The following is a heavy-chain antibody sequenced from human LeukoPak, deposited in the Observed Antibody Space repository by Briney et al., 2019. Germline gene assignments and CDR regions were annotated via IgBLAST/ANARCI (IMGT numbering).Heavy chain of an antibody. Sequence: PGRSLRLSCAASGFTFSSYGMHWVRQAPGKGLEWVAVISYDGSNKYYADSVKGRFTISRDNSKNTLYLQMNSLRAEDTAVYYCAKDLSPMVRGVISPWFDPWGQGTLVTVSS. V-gene: IGHV3-30*18. D-gene: IGHD3-10*01. CDR2: ISYDGSNK. CDR1: GFTFSSYG. J-gene: IGHJ5*02. CDR3: AKDLSPMVRGVISPWFDP.